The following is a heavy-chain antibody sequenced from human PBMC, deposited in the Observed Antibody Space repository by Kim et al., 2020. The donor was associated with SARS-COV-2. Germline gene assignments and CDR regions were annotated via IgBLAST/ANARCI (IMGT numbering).Heavy chain of an antibody. J-gene: IGHJ6*02. Sequence: GGSLRLSCAASGFTFSSYGMHWVRQAPGNGLEWVAVIWYDGSNKYYADSVKGRFTISRDNSKNTLYLQMNSLRAEDTAVYYCARDLINSSSWYYYYYYGMDVWGQGTTVTVSS. D-gene: IGHD6-13*01. V-gene: IGHV3-33*01. CDR3: ARDLINSSSWYYYYYYGMDV. CDR1: GFTFSSYG. CDR2: IWYDGSNK.